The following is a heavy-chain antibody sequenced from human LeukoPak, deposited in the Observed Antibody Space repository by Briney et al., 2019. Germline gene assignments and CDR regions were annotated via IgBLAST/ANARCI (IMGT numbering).Heavy chain of an antibody. D-gene: IGHD3-10*01. CDR2: INPNSGGT. Sequence: ASVKVSCKASGGTFSSYAISWVRQAPGQGLEWMGWINPNSGGTNYAQKFQGRVTMTRDTSISTAYMELSRLRSDDTAVYYCARARNYGSGSSSPFDPWGQGTLVTVSS. CDR1: GGTFSSYA. J-gene: IGHJ5*02. V-gene: IGHV1-2*02. CDR3: ARARNYGSGSSSPFDP.